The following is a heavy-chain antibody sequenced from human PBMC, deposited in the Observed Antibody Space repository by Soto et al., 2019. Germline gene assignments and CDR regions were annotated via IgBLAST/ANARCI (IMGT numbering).Heavy chain of an antibody. CDR1: GGSISSGDYY. D-gene: IGHD1-26*01. CDR2: IYYSGST. Sequence: QVQLQESGPGLVKPSQTLSLTCTVSGGSISSGDYYWSWIRQPPGKGLEWIGYIYYSGSTYYNPPLERRVXXRXDXXKHQCSLKLSSVTAADTALYCCARLPGSYHYYFDYWGQGTLVTVSS. J-gene: IGHJ4*02. V-gene: IGHV4-30-4*01. CDR3: ARLPGSYHYYFDY.